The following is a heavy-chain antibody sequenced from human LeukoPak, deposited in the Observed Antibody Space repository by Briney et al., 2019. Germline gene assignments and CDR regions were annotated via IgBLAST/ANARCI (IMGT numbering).Heavy chain of an antibody. CDR1: GYTFTSYG. V-gene: IGHV1-8*02. D-gene: IGHD3-3*01. CDR2: MNPNSGNT. J-gene: IGHJ6*02. Sequence: ASVKVSCKASGYTFTSYGISWVRQATGQGLEWMGWMNPNSGNTSYAQKFQGRVTMTRNTSISTAYMELSSLRSEDTAVYYCARVPPPPTYYDFWSGYYVNFYYYYGMDVWGQGTTVTVSS. CDR3: ARVPPPPTYYDFWSGYYVNFYYYYGMDV.